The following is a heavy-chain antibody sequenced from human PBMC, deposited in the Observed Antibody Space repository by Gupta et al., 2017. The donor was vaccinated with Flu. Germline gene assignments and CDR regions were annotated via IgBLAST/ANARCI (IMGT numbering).Heavy chain of an antibody. Sequence: SYWMSWVRQAPGKGLEWGANIKQDGSEKYYGDAGKGRVTISRDNAKNSLDLQMNRLRAEETAVYYCARAALCKTVRPMVDDGGHGTMVTVSS. D-gene: IGHD3-10*02. J-gene: IGHJ4*01. CDR1: SYW. CDR2: IKQDGSEK. CDR3: ARAALCKTVRPMVDD. V-gene: IGHV3-7*01.